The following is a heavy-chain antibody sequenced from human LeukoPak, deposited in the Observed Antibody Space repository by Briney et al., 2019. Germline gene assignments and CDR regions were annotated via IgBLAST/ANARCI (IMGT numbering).Heavy chain of an antibody. CDR2: IRYDGNSN. D-gene: IGHD3-22*01. V-gene: IGHV3-30*02. CDR3: AKEEVISGNHGVYFDY. J-gene: IGHJ4*02. CDR1: GFTFSSYG. Sequence: GGSLRLSCAASGFTFSSYGMHWVRQAPGKGLEWVAFIRYDGNSNYYADSVKGRFTISRDNSRSTLYLQMNSLRAEDTAVYYSAKEEVISGNHGVYFDYWGQGTLVTVSS.